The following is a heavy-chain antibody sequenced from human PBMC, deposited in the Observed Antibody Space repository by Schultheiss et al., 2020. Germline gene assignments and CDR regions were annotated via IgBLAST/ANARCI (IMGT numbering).Heavy chain of an antibody. CDR1: GFTFSSYG. Sequence: GGSLRLSCAASGFTFSSYGMHWVRQAPGKGLEWVAVISYDGSNKYYADSVKGRFTISRDNSKNTLYVQMNSLRAEDTAVYYCARGRQILEWLGDVGYWGQGTLVTVSS. V-gene: IGHV3-30*03. CDR2: ISYDGSNK. D-gene: IGHD3-3*01. J-gene: IGHJ4*02. CDR3: ARGRQILEWLGDVGY.